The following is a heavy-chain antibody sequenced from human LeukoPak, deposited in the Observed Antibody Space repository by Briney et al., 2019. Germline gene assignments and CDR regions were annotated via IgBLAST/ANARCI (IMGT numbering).Heavy chain of an antibody. Sequence: PSETLSLTCTVSGYSISSGYYWGWIRQPPGKGLEWIGSIYHSGSTYYNPSLKSRVTISVDTSKNQFSLKLSSVSAADTAVYYCAREFVMYCSNPLDYWGQGTLVTVSS. CDR3: AREFVMYCSNPLDY. V-gene: IGHV4-38-2*02. D-gene: IGHD6-13*01. CDR1: GYSISSGYY. J-gene: IGHJ4*02. CDR2: IYHSGST.